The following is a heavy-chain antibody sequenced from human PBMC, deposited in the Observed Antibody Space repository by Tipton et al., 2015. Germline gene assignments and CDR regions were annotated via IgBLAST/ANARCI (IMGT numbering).Heavy chain of an antibody. CDR2: ISYTDNV. D-gene: IGHD4-17*01. CDR3: ASLLLYGDYVHGLGY. Sequence: GLVKPSETLSLTCAVYGGSFSGYYWSWIRQPPGKGLEWIGYISYTDNVHYNPSLESRVTISVDTSKNQFSLKLTSLTASDTAVYYCASLLLYGDYVHGLGYWGRGTLVTVSS. J-gene: IGHJ4*02. CDR1: GGSFSGYY. V-gene: IGHV4-59*08.